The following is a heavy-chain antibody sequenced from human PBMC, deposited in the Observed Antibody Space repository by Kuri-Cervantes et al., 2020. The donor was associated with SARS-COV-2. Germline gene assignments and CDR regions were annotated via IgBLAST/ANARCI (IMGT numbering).Heavy chain of an antibody. CDR3: VRDGDHWNFDY. J-gene: IGHJ4*02. D-gene: IGHD1-1*01. Sequence: GESLKISCAASGFTFSSYWMSWVRQAPGKGLEWVANIKQDGSEKYYVDSVKGRFTISRDNAKNMLFLQMNSLRAEDTAVYYCVRDGDHWNFDYWGQGTRVTVSS. CDR2: IKQDGSEK. CDR1: GFTFSSYW. V-gene: IGHV3-7*01.